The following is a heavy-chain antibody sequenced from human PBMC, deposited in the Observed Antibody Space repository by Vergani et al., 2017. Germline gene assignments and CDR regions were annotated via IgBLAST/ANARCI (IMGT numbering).Heavy chain of an antibody. D-gene: IGHD1-26*01. CDR1: GYTFTSYG. V-gene: IGHV1-18*01. J-gene: IGHJ5*02. CDR2: ISAYNGNT. Sequence: QVQLVQSGAEVKKPGASVKVSCKASGYTFTSYGISWVRQAPGQGLEWMGWISAYNGNTNYAKKLQGRVTMTTETYTSTANMELRSLKSDDTAVYYCARAAWANWFDPWGQGTLVTVSS. CDR3: ARAAWANWFDP.